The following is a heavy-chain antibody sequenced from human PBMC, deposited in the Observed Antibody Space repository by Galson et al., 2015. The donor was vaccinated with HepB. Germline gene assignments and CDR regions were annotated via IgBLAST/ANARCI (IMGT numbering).Heavy chain of an antibody. Sequence: SLRLSCAAPGFTFGDYYMSWIRQAPGKGLEWLSYISVSGTYTNYADSVKGRFTISRDNAKNSLYLQMNSLRAEDTAVYYCARVADADYGDHSHFDSWGQGTLVTVSS. CDR3: ARVADADYGDHSHFDS. J-gene: IGHJ4*02. CDR1: GFTFGDYY. D-gene: IGHD4-17*01. CDR2: ISVSGTYT. V-gene: IGHV3-11*06.